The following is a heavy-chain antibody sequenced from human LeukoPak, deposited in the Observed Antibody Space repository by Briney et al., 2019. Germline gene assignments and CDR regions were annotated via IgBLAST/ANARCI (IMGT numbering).Heavy chain of an antibody. D-gene: IGHD1-26*01. J-gene: IGHJ4*02. Sequence: ASVKVSCKASGYTFTGYYMHWVRQVPGQGLEWMGWINPNSGGINYAQKFQGWVTMTRDTSISTAYMELSRLRSDDTAVYYCTGDDTVGARDFDYWGQGTLVTVSS. CDR3: TGDDTVGARDFDY. CDR1: GYTFTGYY. V-gene: IGHV1-2*04. CDR2: INPNSGGI.